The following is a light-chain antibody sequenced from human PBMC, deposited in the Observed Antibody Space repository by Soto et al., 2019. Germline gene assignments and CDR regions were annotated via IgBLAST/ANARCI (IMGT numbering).Light chain of an antibody. V-gene: IGLV2-18*02. CDR2: EVI. J-gene: IGLJ1*01. CDR1: SSDVGKYDR. CDR3: SSYMSTSRYV. Sequence: QSALTQPPSVSGSPGQSVTISCTGTSSDVGKYDRVSWYQQPPGTAPKLIIYEVINRPSGVPARFSASKSGNTASLTISGLQAEDEADYYCSSYMSTSRYVFGAGTKLTVL.